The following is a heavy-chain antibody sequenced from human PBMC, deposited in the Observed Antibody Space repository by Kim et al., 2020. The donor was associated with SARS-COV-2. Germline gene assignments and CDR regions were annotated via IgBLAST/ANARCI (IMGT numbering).Heavy chain of an antibody. V-gene: IGHV4-39*01. CDR2: IYYSGST. CDR3: ARQLWGQQLVPY. Sequence: SETLSLTCTVSGGSISSSSYYWGWIRQPPGMGLEWNGSIYYSGSTYYNPSLKSRVTISVDTSKNQFSLKPSSVTAADTSVYYCARQLWGQQLVPYWGQGTLVTVSS. D-gene: IGHD6-13*01. J-gene: IGHJ4*02. CDR1: GGSISSSSYY.